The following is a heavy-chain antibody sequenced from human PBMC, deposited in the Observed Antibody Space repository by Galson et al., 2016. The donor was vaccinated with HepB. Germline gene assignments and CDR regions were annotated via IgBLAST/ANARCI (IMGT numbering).Heavy chain of an antibody. V-gene: IGHV3-7*03. Sequence: SLRLSCAASGFSFSRNWMSWVRQAPGKGLEWVASIKGDGSEKNYAESVKGRFSICRDNGKNSLDLQMNSLRDDDTAVYYCARDNYPWEYQLLSAGSLFKRRENWFDPWGQGTLVTVSS. CDR1: GFSFSRNW. CDR3: ARDNYPWEYQLLSAGSLFKRRENWFDP. J-gene: IGHJ5*02. CDR2: IKGDGSEK. D-gene: IGHD2-2*01.